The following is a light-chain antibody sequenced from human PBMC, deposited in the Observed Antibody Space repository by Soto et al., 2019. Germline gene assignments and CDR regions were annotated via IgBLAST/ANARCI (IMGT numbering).Light chain of an antibody. J-gene: IGLJ2*01. V-gene: IGLV2-23*01. CDR2: EGS. CDR3: CSYAGSSTPV. CDR1: SSDVGSYNL. Sequence: QSALTQPASVSGSPGQSITISCTGTSSDVGSYNLVSWYQQHPGKAPKLMIYEGSTRPSGVSNRFSGSKSGNTASLTISGLQAEDEAAYYCCSYAGSSTPVFGGGTKLTVL.